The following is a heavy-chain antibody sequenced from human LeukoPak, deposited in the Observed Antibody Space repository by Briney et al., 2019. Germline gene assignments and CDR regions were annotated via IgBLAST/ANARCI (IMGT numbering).Heavy chain of an antibody. CDR3: AREDSYGYYFDY. D-gene: IGHD5-18*01. CDR1: GYTFTGYY. V-gene: IGHV1-2*02. Sequence: ASVKVSCKASGYTFTGYYMHWVRQAPGQGLESMGWINPNSGGTNYAQKFQGRVTMTRDTSISTAYMELSRLRSDDTAVYYCAREDSYGYYFDYWGQGTLVTVSS. J-gene: IGHJ4*02. CDR2: INPNSGGT.